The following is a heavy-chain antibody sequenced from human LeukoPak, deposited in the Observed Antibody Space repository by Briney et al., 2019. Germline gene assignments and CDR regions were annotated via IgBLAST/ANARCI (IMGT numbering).Heavy chain of an antibody. Sequence: GGSLRLSCTASGFTFGDYAMSWFRQAPGKGLEWVGFIRSKAYGGTTEYAASVKGRFTISRDDSKSIAYLQMNSLKTEDTAVYYCTRDGRIAAAGTGAFDYWGQGTLVTVSS. CDR3: TRDGRIAAAGTGAFDY. CDR1: GFTFGDYA. CDR2: IRSKAYGGTT. D-gene: IGHD6-13*01. J-gene: IGHJ4*02. V-gene: IGHV3-49*03.